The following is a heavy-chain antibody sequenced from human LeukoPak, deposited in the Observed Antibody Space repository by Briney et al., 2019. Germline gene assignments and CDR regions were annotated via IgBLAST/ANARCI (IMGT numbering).Heavy chain of an antibody. CDR3: ARLHTAMLYFDY. CDR1: GGSISSYC. CDR2: INCSGST. V-gene: IGHV4-59*08. D-gene: IGHD5-18*01. J-gene: IGHJ4*02. Sequence: SETLSLTCTVSGGSISSYCWSWVRQPPGKGLEWIAYINCSGSTNYDPSLKSRITISVNTTRNQFSLKLRSVTAADTALYYCARLHTAMLYFDYWGRGTLVTVSP.